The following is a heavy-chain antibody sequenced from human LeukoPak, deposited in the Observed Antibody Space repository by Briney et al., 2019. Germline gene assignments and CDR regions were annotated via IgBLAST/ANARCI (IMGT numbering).Heavy chain of an antibody. CDR1: GGSISSSSYY. CDR2: IYYSGST. J-gene: IGHJ3*02. CDR3: ARDFIYCGGDCYPTCAPDAFDI. D-gene: IGHD2-21*02. Sequence: SETLSLTCTVSGGSISSSSYYWGWIRQPPGKGLEWIGSIYYSGSTYYNPSLKSRVTISVDTSKNQFSLKLSSVTAADTAVYYCARDFIYCGGDCYPTCAPDAFDIWGQGTMVTVSS. V-gene: IGHV4-39*07.